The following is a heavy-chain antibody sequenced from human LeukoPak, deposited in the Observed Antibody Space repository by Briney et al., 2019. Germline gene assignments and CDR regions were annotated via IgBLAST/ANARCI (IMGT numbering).Heavy chain of an antibody. V-gene: IGHV3-7*05. Sequence: GGSLRLSCAASGFTFSNCWMNWVRQAPGKGLEWVANIKTDGSETYYVDSVKGRFTISRDNAKNSVYLQMNSLRAEDTAIYYCARTGKFDSWGQGTLVTVPA. CDR2: IKTDGSET. CDR1: GFTFSNCW. J-gene: IGHJ5*01. CDR3: ARTGKFDS.